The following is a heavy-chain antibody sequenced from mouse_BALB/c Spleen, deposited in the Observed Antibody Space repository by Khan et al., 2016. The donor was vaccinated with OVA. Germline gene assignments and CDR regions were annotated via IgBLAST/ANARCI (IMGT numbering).Heavy chain of an antibody. V-gene: IGHV2-3*01. J-gene: IGHJ4*01. CDR3: AKWGTANDDGMDY. CDR1: GFSLTNFG. CDR2: IWGDGST. Sequence: QVQLKQSGPGLVAPSQSLSITCTVSGFSLTNFGVHWVRQPPGEGLEWLGVIWGDGSTNYHSTLMSRLSISKDNSQSQVFLILRSLQTDDTATYYCAKWGTANDDGMDYWGQGTSVTVSA. D-gene: IGHD1-2*01.